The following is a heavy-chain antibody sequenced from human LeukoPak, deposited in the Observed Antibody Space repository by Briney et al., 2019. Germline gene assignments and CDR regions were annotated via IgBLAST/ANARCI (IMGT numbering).Heavy chain of an antibody. CDR3: PRGYSSGWHYYFDY. CDR2: IYSSGST. Sequence: SETLSLTCTASGGSISSYCWSWIRQPPGKGLEWVGYIYSSGSTNYSPSPKSRVTISVDMSKNQFSLKLTSVTAADTAVYYCPRGYSSGWHYYFDYWGQGTLVTVSS. D-gene: IGHD6-19*01. CDR1: GGSISSYC. J-gene: IGHJ4*02. V-gene: IGHV4-59*01.